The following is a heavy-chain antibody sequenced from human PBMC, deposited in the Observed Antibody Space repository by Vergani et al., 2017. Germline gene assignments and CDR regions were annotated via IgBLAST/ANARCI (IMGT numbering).Heavy chain of an antibody. Sequence: EVQLVESGGGLVQPGRSLRLSCTASGFTFGDYAMSWFRQAPGKGLEWVGFIRSKTYGGTTEYAASVKGRFTISRDDSKSIAYLQMNSLRAEDTAVYYCARDVEEQLVPGVFDYWGQGTLVTVSS. CDR2: IRSKTYGGTT. CDR3: ARDVEEQLVPGVFDY. V-gene: IGHV3-49*03. CDR1: GFTFGDYA. D-gene: IGHD6-6*01. J-gene: IGHJ4*02.